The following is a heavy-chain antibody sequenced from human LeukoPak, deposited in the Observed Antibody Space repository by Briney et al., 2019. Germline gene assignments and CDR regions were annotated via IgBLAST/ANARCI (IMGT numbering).Heavy chain of an antibody. Sequence: PGGSLRLSCAASGFTVSSNYMSWVRQAPGKGLEWVSVIYSGGSTYYADSVKGRFTISRDNSKNTLYLQMNSLRAEDTAVYYCAKAHRVVGAPGYYYGMDVWGQGTTVTVSS. CDR3: AKAHRVVGAPGYYYGMDV. V-gene: IGHV3-53*05. CDR2: IYSGGST. J-gene: IGHJ6*02. D-gene: IGHD1-26*01. CDR1: GFTVSSNY.